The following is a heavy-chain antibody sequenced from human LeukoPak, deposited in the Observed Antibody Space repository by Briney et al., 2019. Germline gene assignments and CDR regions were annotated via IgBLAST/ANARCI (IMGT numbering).Heavy chain of an antibody. CDR2: IIPIFGSA. V-gene: IGHV1-69*05. D-gene: IGHD3-22*01. CDR3: AREYYDTSHYYFDY. CDR1: GGTFSSYA. J-gene: IGHJ4*02. Sequence: SVKVSCXASGGTFSSYAISWVRQAPGQGLEWMGRIIPIFGSANYAQKFQGRVTITTDESTSTAYMELSSLRSEDTAVYYCAREYYDTSHYYFDYWGQGTLVTVSS.